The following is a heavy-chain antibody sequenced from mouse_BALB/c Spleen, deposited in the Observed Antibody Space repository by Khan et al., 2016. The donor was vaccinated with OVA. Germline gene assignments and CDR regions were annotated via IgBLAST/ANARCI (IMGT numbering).Heavy chain of an antibody. Sequence: VQLQQSGPELVKPGASVKIPCKASGYPFTDYNMDWVKQSHGKSLEWIGDITPNNGGTIYNQKFKGKATLTVDKSSSTAYMELRSLTSEDTAVYYSARGGFGSPFAYWGQGTLVTVSA. CDR3: ARGGFGSPFAY. D-gene: IGHD1-1*01. J-gene: IGHJ3*01. V-gene: IGHV1-18*01. CDR2: ITPNNGGT. CDR1: GYPFTDYN.